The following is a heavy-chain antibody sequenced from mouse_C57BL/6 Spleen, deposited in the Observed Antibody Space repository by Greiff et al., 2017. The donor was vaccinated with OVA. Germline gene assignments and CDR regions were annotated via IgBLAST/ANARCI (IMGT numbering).Heavy chain of an antibody. J-gene: IGHJ1*03. CDR3: ARGDYGSSYRYFDV. D-gene: IGHD1-1*01. CDR2: ISSGSSTI. Sequence: EVHLVESGGGLVKPGGSLKLSCAASGFTFSDYGMHWVRQAPEKGLEWVAYISSGSSTIYYADTVKGRFTISRDNAKNTLFLQMTSLRSEDTAKYYCARGDYGSSYRYFDVWGTGTTVTVSS. V-gene: IGHV5-17*01. CDR1: GFTFSDYG.